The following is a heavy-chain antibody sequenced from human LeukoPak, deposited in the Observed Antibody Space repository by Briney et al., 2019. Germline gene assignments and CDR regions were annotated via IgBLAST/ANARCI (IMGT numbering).Heavy chain of an antibody. CDR1: GFSISAYW. V-gene: IGHV3-7*01. CDR3: ARDLVVVGSSFPYGMDV. D-gene: IGHD2-15*01. Sequence: PGGSLRLSCAASGFSISAYWMSWVRQAPGKGLEWVANINQDGSDKYSVDSVKGRFTISRDNAKNSLYLEMNSLRAADTAVYYCARDLVVVGSSFPYGMDVWGQGTTVTVSS. CDR2: INQDGSDK. J-gene: IGHJ6*02.